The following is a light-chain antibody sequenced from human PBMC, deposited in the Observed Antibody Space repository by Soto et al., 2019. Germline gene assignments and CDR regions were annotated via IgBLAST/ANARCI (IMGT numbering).Light chain of an antibody. CDR1: SSDVGSHNF. Sequence: QSVLTQPASVSGSPGQSITISCTGTSSDVGSHNFVSWYQQRPGKAPKLMIFEVTKRPSGVSSRFSASKSGNTASLTISGVQAEDEAEYYCCSYACTTTWVFGGGTQLNVL. J-gene: IGLJ7*01. CDR2: EVT. CDR3: CSYACTTTWV. V-gene: IGLV2-23*02.